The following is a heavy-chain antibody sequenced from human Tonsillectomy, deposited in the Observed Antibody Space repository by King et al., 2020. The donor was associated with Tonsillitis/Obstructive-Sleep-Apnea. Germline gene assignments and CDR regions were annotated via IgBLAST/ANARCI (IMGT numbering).Heavy chain of an antibody. D-gene: IGHD5-18*01. J-gene: IGHJ5*02. CDR3: ARDHSAMSEYFPIWFDP. Sequence: VQLVESGGGVVQPGRSLSLSCAASGFTFNSYGMHWVRQAPGKGLEWVAVIWYDGSNKYYADSVMGRFTISRDNSKNTVYLQMNSLRAEDTAVYYCARDHSAMSEYFPIWFDPWGQGTLVTVSS. V-gene: IGHV3-33*01. CDR2: IWYDGSNK. CDR1: GFTFNSYG.